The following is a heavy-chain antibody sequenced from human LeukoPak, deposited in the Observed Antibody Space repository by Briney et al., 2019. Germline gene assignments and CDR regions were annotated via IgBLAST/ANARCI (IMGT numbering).Heavy chain of an antibody. CDR2: ISSSDSRI. Sequence: GGSLRLSCAASGFTFSRYEMNWVRQAPGKGLEWVSYISSSDSRIYYADSVKGRFTTSRDNAKNSLYLQMNSLRAEDTAVYYCARVEAGGNAAFGYWGQGTLVTVSS. CDR1: GFTFSRYE. D-gene: IGHD4-23*01. J-gene: IGHJ4*02. V-gene: IGHV3-48*03. CDR3: ARVEAGGNAAFGY.